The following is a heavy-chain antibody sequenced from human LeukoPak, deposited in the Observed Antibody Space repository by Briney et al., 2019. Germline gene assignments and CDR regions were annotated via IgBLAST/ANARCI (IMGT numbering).Heavy chain of an antibody. CDR1: GFIFSNYG. Sequence: GGSLKLSCAASGFIFSNYGIHWVRQAPGKGLEWVAFIRYDASDKYYADSVKGRFTISRDNSKNKVYLQMNSLRAEDTALYYCASLAIFGVVKGVGAFYYTDVWGKGTTVTVSS. CDR2: IRYDASDK. D-gene: IGHD3-3*01. CDR3: ASLAIFGVVKGVGAFYYTDV. V-gene: IGHV3-30*02. J-gene: IGHJ6*03.